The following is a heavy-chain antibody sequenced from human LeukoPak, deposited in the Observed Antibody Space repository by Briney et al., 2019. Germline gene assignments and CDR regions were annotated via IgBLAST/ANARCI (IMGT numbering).Heavy chain of an antibody. J-gene: IGHJ4*02. Sequence: TLSLTCTVSGYSISSGYYWGWIRQPPGKALEWLARIDWDDDKYYSTSLKTRLTISKDTSKNQVVFTMTNIDPVDTATYYCARFTPYCTNGVCYTFDYWGQGTLVTVSS. D-gene: IGHD2-8*01. V-gene: IGHV2-70*11. CDR1: GYSISSGYYW. CDR2: IDWDDDK. CDR3: ARFTPYCTNGVCYTFDY.